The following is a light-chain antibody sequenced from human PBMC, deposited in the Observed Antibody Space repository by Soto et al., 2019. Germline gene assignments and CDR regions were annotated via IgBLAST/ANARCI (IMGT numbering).Light chain of an antibody. CDR2: DNT. CDR3: AAWDVSLNGHYA. CDR1: SSDIGAGYR. Sequence: QAVVTQPPSVSGAPGERVTISCTGSSSDIGAGYRVRWYQQVPGTAPKLLIYDNTNRPSGVPDRFSGSRSGTSASLAISGLQSEDEADYFCAAWDVSLNGHYAFGTGTKLTVL. V-gene: IGLV1-40*01. J-gene: IGLJ1*01.